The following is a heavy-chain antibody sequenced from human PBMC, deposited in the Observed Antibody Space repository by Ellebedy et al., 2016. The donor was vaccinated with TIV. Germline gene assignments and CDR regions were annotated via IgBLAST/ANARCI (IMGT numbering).Heavy chain of an antibody. CDR3: ASRSYEYYYYGMDV. D-gene: IGHD3-16*01. V-gene: IGHV3-53*01. CDR1: GFTFSTYW. CDR2: IYSGGST. Sequence: GESLKISCAASGFTFSTYWMHWVRQAPGKGLEWVSVIYSGGSTYYADSVKGRFTISRDNSKNTLYLHMNSLRAEDTAVYYCASRSYEYYYYGMDVWGQGTTVTVSS. J-gene: IGHJ6*02.